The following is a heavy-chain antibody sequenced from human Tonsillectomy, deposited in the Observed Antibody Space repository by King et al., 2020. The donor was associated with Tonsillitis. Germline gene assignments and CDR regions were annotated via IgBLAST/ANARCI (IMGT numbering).Heavy chain of an antibody. J-gene: IGHJ5*02. Sequence: VQLVESGGDLVQPGGSLRISCAASGFTFSSYAFSWVRQAPRKGLEWVYAFSGGGGSTYSSDPGKCRVTISRANSKNTLYLQMNSLRAEDTAVYYCAKDPPYYYDTSGSMNWFDPWGQGTLVTVSS. D-gene: IGHD3-22*01. CDR3: AKDPPYYYDTSGSMNWFDP. V-gene: IGHV3-23*04. CDR1: GFTFSSYA. CDR2: FSGGGGST.